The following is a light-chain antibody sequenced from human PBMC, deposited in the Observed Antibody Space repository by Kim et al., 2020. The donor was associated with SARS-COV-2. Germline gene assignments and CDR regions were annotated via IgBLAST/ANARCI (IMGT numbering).Light chain of an antibody. CDR1: RSVGNS. CDR2: GAS. Sequence: DIVMTQSPATLSVSPGERATLSCRASRSVGNSLAWYHQKPGQAPTLLIYGASTRATGIPARFSGSGSGTEFTLTISSLQSEDFAVYYCQQYNNWPRTFGQGTKVEIK. CDR3: QQYNNWPRT. J-gene: IGKJ1*01. V-gene: IGKV3-15*01.